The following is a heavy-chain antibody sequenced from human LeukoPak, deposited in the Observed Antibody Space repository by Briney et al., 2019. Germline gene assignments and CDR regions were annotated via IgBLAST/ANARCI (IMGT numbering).Heavy chain of an antibody. CDR1: GFTFSSYW. CDR2: INQDGTEK. CDR3: ARGLAYRSPFDY. V-gene: IGHV3-7*01. D-gene: IGHD5-12*01. Sequence: GGSLRLSCAVSGFTFSSYWMSWVRQAPGEGLEWVAKINQDGTEKGYVDSVRGRFTISRDNAKNSLFLQMNSLRAEDTAVYYCARGLAYRSPFDYGGEGTLVTASS. J-gene: IGHJ4*02.